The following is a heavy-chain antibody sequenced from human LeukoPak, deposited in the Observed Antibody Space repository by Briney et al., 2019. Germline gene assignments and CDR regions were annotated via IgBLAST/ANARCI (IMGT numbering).Heavy chain of an antibody. J-gene: IGHJ6*03. Sequence: GGSLRLSCAVSGFTVSSNYMSWVRQDPGKGLEWVSVIYSGGSTYYADSVKGRFTFSRDNAKNSLYLQMNSLRAEDTAVYYCAREIRTTLYYYYYMDVWGKGTTVTVSS. D-gene: IGHD4-11*01. V-gene: IGHV3-53*01. CDR3: AREIRTTLYYYYYMDV. CDR2: IYSGGST. CDR1: GFTVSSNY.